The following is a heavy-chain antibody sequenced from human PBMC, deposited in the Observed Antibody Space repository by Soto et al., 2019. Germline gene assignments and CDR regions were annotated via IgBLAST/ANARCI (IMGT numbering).Heavy chain of an antibody. D-gene: IGHD3-22*01. CDR3: ARTDSSGPGPYYYYYGMDV. V-gene: IGHV1-69*13. Sequence: SVKVSCKASGGTFSSYAISWVRQAPGQGPEWMGGIIPIFGTANYAQKFQGRVTITADESTSTAYMELSSLRSEDTAVYYCARTDSSGPGPYYYYYGMDVWGQGTTVTVSS. J-gene: IGHJ6*02. CDR1: GGTFSSYA. CDR2: IIPIFGTA.